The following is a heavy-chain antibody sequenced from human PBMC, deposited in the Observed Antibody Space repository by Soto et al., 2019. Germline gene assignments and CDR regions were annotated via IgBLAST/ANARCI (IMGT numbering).Heavy chain of an antibody. J-gene: IGHJ4*02. Sequence: EVHLVESGGGLVPPGRSLTLSCAASGFTFDDYAMHWVRQRPGKGLEAVSGISWNSGRIEYADSVKGRFTISRDNAKNSLYLQMNSLRAEDKAFYYCARGLGGYAPGRLDSWGQGTLVTVSS. CDR1: GFTFDDYA. CDR3: ARGLGGYAPGRLDS. V-gene: IGHV3-9*01. CDR2: ISWNSGRI. D-gene: IGHD3-16*01.